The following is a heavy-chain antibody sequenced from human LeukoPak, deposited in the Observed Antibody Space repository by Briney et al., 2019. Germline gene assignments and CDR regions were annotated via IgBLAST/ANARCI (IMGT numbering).Heavy chain of an antibody. J-gene: IGHJ4*02. CDR1: GGSISSSIAY. D-gene: IGHD5-18*01. Sequence: SETLSLTCTVSGGSISSSIAYWGWIRQPPGKWLEWIVCIYYSKNTYYNTSLKSRVTISAQTSKKQFSLTLGSVSATETAAYYCVSPRGFSYGYFDYWGQGNLVTVSP. CDR2: IYYSKNT. CDR3: VSPRGFSYGYFDY. V-gene: IGHV4-39*01.